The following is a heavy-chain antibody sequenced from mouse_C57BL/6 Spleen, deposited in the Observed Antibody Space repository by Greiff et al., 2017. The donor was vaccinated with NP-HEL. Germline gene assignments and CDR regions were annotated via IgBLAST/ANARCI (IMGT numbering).Heavy chain of an antibody. Sequence: VQLKQSGPELVKPGASVKISCKASGYSFTGYYMNWVKQSPEKSLEWIGEINPSTGGTTYNQKFKAKATLTVDKSSSTAYMQLKSLTSEDSAVYYCASSNYGYFDVWGTGTTVTVSS. J-gene: IGHJ1*03. V-gene: IGHV1-42*01. D-gene: IGHD2-5*01. CDR1: GYSFTGYY. CDR2: INPSTGGT. CDR3: ASSNYGYFDV.